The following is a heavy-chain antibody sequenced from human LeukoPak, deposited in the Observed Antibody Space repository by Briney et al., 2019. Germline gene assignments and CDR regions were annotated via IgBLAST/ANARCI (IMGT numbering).Heavy chain of an antibody. Sequence: GGSLRLSCAASGFTFSYYAMSWVRQAPGKGLEWVSTISGSAGGTYYADSVKGRFTVSRDNSKNTLYLQMNSLRAEDTAVYYCATSYGSGSYYNPYYFDCWGQGTLVTVSS. CDR2: ISGSAGGT. CDR1: GFTFSYYA. V-gene: IGHV3-23*01. D-gene: IGHD3-10*01. CDR3: ATSYGSGSYYNPYYFDC. J-gene: IGHJ4*02.